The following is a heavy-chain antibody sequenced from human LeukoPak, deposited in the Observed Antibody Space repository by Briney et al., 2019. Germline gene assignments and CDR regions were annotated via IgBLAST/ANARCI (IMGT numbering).Heavy chain of an antibody. CDR2: INPNSGGT. J-gene: IGHJ4*02. V-gene: IGHV1-2*02. CDR3: ARDNTELMWIQPYFDY. CDR1: GYTFTGYY. Sequence: GASVKVSCKASGYTFTGYYMHWVRQAPGQGLEWMGWINPNSGGTNYAQKFQGRVTMTRDTSISTAHMELSRLRSDDTAVYYCARDNTELMWIQPYFDYWGQGTLVTVSS. D-gene: IGHD5-18*01.